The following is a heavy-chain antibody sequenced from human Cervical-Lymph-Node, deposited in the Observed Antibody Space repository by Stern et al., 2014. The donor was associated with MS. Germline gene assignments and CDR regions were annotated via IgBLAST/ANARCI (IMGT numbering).Heavy chain of an antibody. V-gene: IGHV1-58*01. CDR3: AAGRCGGDCSP. Sequence: MQLVESGPEVKKPGTSVKVSCKASGFTFTSSAVQWVRQARGQRLEWIGWIVVGSGNTNYAQKFQERVTITRDMSTSTAYMELSSLRSEDTAVYYCAAGRCGGDCSPWGQGTLVTVSS. D-gene: IGHD2-21*02. CDR2: IVVGSGNT. J-gene: IGHJ5*02. CDR1: GFTFTSSA.